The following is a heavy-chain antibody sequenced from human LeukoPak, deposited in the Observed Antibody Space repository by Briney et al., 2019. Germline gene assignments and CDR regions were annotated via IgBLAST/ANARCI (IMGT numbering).Heavy chain of an antibody. D-gene: IGHD6-19*01. CDR3: ARGMTVAANWFDT. Sequence: GGSLRLSCAASGFTFSSYSMNWVRQAPGKGPEWVANIKQDGSEIYYVDSVKGRFTISRDNAKNSLDLQMNSLRDEDTAVYYCARGMTVAANWFDTWGQGTLVTVSS. CDR2: IKQDGSEI. CDR1: GFTFSSYS. J-gene: IGHJ5*02. V-gene: IGHV3-7*05.